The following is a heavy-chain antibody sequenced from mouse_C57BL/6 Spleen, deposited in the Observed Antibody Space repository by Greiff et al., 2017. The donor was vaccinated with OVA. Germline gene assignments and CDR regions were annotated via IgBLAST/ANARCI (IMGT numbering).Heavy chain of an antibody. J-gene: IGHJ2*01. CDR3: AREDGYYVYFDD. V-gene: IGHV1-69*01. Sequence: LQQPGAELVMPGASVKLSCKASGYTFTSYWMHWVKQRPGQGLEWIGEIDPSDSYTNYNQKFKGKSTLTVDKSSSTAYMQLSSLTSEDSSVYCCAREDGYYVYFDDWGQGTTLTVSS. CDR2: IDPSDSYT. CDR1: GYTFTSYW. D-gene: IGHD2-3*01.